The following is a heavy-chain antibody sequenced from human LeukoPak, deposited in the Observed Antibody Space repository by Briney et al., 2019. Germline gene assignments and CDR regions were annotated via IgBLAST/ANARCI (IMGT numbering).Heavy chain of an antibody. CDR1: GFTFSSYA. V-gene: IGHV3-23*01. CDR2: ISGSGGST. J-gene: IGHJ4*02. CDR3: TKDLGSGWYGYFDY. Sequence: WGSLRLSCAASGFTFSSYAMSWVRQAPGKGLEWVSAISGSGGSTYYADSVKGRFTISRDNSKNTLYLQMNSLRAEDTAFYYCTKDLGSGWYGYFDYWGQGRLVTVSS. D-gene: IGHD6-19*01.